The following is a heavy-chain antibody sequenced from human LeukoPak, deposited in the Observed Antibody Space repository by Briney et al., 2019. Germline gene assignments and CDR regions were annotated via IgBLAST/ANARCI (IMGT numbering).Heavy chain of an antibody. CDR2: IKQDGSAK. V-gene: IGHV3-7*01. D-gene: IGHD3-3*01. CDR1: GFTFSNYW. CDR3: AGGQGFLIDY. J-gene: IGHJ4*02. Sequence: GGSLRLSCAASGFTFSNYWMNWVRQASGKGLEWVANIKQDGSAKYYVDSVKGRLTISRDNAKSLLYLQMNSLRAEDAAVYYCAGGQGFLIDYWGQGTLVTVSS.